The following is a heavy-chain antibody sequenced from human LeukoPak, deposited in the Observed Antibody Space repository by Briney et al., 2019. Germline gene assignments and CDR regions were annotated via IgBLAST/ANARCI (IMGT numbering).Heavy chain of an antibody. J-gene: IGHJ4*02. CDR2: TSHDGTTK. D-gene: IGHD1-1*01. V-gene: IGHV3-30*03. CDR1: GFTFSSYS. Sequence: GGSLRLSCAASGFTFSSYSMNWVRQAPGKGLEWVAVTSHDGTTKYYANSVKGRFTISRDDSKNTLYLQMNSLRGEDTAVYYCARDDPGGIDYWGQGTLVTVSS. CDR3: ARDDPGGIDY.